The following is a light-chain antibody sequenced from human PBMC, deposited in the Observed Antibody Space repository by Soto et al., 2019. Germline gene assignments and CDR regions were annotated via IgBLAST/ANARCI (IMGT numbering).Light chain of an antibody. CDR3: CSYARSSNV. V-gene: IGLV2-23*03. Sequence: QSVLTQPASVSGSPGQSSTVSCTGTSSDVGSYNLVSWYQQHPGKAPKLMIYEGSKRPSGVSNRFSGSKSGNTASLTISGLQAEDEADYYCCSYARSSNVFGTGTKVTVL. J-gene: IGLJ1*01. CDR2: EGS. CDR1: SSDVGSYNL.